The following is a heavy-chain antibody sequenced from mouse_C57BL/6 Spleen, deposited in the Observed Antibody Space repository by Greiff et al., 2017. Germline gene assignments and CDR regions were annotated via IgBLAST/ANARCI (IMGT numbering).Heavy chain of an antibody. D-gene: IGHD1-1*01. CDR2: IDPETGGT. CDR1: GYTFTDYE. V-gene: IGHV1-15*01. CDR3: TRPIYYYGSSPYFDY. Sequence: VKVVESGAELVRPGASVTLSCEASGYTFTDYEMHWVKQTPVHGLEWIGAIDPETGGTAYNQKFKGKAILTADKSSSTAYMELRSLTSEDSAVYYCTRPIYYYGSSPYFDYWGQGTTLTVSS. J-gene: IGHJ2*01.